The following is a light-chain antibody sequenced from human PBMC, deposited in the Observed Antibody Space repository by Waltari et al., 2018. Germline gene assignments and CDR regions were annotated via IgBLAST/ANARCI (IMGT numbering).Light chain of an antibody. V-gene: IGLV2-23*02. CDR1: SRDVGNYNL. CDR2: EVT. Sequence: QSGLAQPASASGSPGQSITITCTGTSRDVGNYNLVSWYQQRPGKAPRLLIYEVTKRAPGSSDRFSASKSGNTASLSISGLQAQEDEADYYCCSYVGLVTYVFGTGTKVTV. J-gene: IGLJ1*01. CDR3: CSYVGLVTYV.